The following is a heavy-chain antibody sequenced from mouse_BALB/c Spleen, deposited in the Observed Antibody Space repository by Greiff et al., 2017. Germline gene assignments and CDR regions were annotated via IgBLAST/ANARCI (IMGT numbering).Heavy chain of an antibody. CDR3: ARYNTRGGYAMDY. D-gene: IGHD3-3*01. J-gene: IGHJ4*01. CDR2: ISSGSSTI. CDR1: GFTFSSFG. V-gene: IGHV5-17*02. Sequence: EVQGVESGGGLVQPGGSRKLSCAASGFTFSSFGMHWVRQAPEKGLEWVAYISSGSSTIYYADTVKGRFTISRDNPKNTLFLQMTSLRSEDTAMYYCARYNTRGGYAMDYWGQGTSVTVSS.